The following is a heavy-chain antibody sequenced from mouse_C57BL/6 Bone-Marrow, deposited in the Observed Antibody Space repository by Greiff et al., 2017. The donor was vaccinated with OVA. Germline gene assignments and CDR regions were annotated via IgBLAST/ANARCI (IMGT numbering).Heavy chain of an antibody. V-gene: IGHV14-3*01. Sequence: EVQLQQSVAELVRPGASVKLSCTASGFNIKNTYMHWVKQRPEQGLEWIGRIDPANGNTKYAPKFQGKATITADTSSNTAYLQLSSLTSEDTAIYYCARSWYYGSSPYYYAMDYWGQGTSVTVSS. J-gene: IGHJ4*01. CDR1: GFNIKNTY. D-gene: IGHD1-1*01. CDR2: IDPANGNT. CDR3: ARSWYYGSSPYYYAMDY.